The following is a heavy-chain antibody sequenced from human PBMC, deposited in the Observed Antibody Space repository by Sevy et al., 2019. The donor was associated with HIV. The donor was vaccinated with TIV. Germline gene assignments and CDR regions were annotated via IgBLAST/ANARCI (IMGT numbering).Heavy chain of an antibody. CDR3: AKDGYASGNSYCDY. CDR2: INWNSVNI. J-gene: IGHJ4*02. V-gene: IGHV3-9*01. CDR1: GFTFDDYG. Sequence: GGSLRLSCAASGFTFDDYGMHWARQAPGKGLEWVSCINWNSVNIAYADSVKGRFTISRDNTKNSLYLQMNSLRAEDTAFYYCAKDGYASGNSYCDYWGQGTLVTVSS. D-gene: IGHD3-10*01.